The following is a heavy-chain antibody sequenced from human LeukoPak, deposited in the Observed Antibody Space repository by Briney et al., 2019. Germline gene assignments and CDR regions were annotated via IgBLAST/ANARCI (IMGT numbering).Heavy chain of an antibody. V-gene: IGHV3-11*01. D-gene: IGHD3-10*01. CDR3: ARDSGLYYYGSGTMGY. Sequence: GGSLRLSCAASGFTFSDYYMSWIRQAPGKGLEWVSYISSSGSTIYYADSVKGRFTISRDNAKNSLYLQMNSLRAEGTAVYYCARDSGLYYYGSGTMGYWGQGTLVTVSS. CDR1: GFTFSDYY. CDR2: ISSSGSTI. J-gene: IGHJ4*02.